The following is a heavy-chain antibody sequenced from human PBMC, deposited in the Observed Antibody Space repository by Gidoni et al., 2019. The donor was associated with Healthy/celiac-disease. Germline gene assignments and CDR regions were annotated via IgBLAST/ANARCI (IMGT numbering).Heavy chain of an antibody. D-gene: IGHD4-17*01. Sequence: EVQLVESGGGLVQPGGYLRLSCVASEFTFNKYWMTWVRQAPGKGLEWVANIKQDGSEKYYVDSVKGRFTISRDNPKSSLYLQMNSRRADDTAVYYCARDGAGHYEYYYYFYGLDVWGQGTTVTVSS. CDR3: ARDGAGHYEYYYYFYGLDV. J-gene: IGHJ6*02. V-gene: IGHV3-7*03. CDR1: EFTFNKYW. CDR2: IKQDGSEK.